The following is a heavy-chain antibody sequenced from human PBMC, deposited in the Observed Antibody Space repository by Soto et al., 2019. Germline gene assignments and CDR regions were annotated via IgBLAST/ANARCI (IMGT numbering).Heavy chain of an antibody. J-gene: IGHJ4*02. CDR2: ISWNSGSI. CDR3: AKDPFGSTPRYYFDY. V-gene: IGHV3-9*01. CDR1: GFTFDDYA. Sequence: EVQLVESGGGLVQPGRSLRLSCAASGFTFDDYAMHWVRQAPGKGLEWVSGISWNSGSIGYADSVKGRFTISRDNSKNTLYLQMNSLRAEDTAVYYCAKDPFGSTPRYYFDYWGQGTLVTVSS. D-gene: IGHD1-26*01.